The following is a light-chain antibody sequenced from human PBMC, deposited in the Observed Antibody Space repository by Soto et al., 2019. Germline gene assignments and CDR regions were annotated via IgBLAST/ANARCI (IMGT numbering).Light chain of an antibody. CDR3: QHYGTSHYT. Sequence: ELVLTQSPGTLSLSPGERANISCRASQSVSSTLLAWYQQKPGQAPRLLMYGASHRVPGIPDRCSGSGSETNVIFTISRLEPADFAVYYCQHYGTSHYTFGQGTKLEIK. CDR1: QSVSSTL. CDR2: GAS. J-gene: IGKJ2*01. V-gene: IGKV3-20*01.